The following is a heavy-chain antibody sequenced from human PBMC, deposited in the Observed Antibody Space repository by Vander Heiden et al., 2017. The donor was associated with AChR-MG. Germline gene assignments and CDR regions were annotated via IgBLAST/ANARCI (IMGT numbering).Heavy chain of an antibody. CDR2: ISWNSGSI. CDR1: GFTFADYA. D-gene: IGHD6-13*01. V-gene: IGHV3-9*01. Sequence: EVQLVESGGGLVQPGRSLRLSCAASGFTFADYAMHWVRQAPGKGLEWVSGISWNSGSIGYADSVKGRFTISRDNAKNSLYLQMNSLRAEDTALYYCAKGRGSSWYSHYYYMDVWGKGTTVTVSS. J-gene: IGHJ6*03. CDR3: AKGRGSSWYSHYYYMDV.